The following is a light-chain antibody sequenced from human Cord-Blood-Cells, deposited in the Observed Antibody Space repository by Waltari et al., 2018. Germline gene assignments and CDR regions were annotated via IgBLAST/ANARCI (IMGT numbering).Light chain of an antibody. Sequence: QSVLTQPPSVSGAPGQRVTISCTGSSSNIGAGYDVHWYQQPPGTAPKLLIYGNSNRPSGVPDRFSGSKSGTSAFLAITGLQAEDEADYYCQSYDSSHNYVFGTGTKVTVL. CDR3: QSYDSSHNYV. J-gene: IGLJ1*01. V-gene: IGLV1-40*01. CDR1: SSNIGAGYD. CDR2: GNS.